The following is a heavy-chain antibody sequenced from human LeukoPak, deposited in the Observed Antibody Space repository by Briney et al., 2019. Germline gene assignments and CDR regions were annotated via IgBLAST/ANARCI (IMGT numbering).Heavy chain of an antibody. CDR3: AREGRVSSTEV. D-gene: IGHD2-2*01. CDR2: ISSSSTYI. J-gene: IGHJ6*02. V-gene: IGHV3-21*01. Sequence: GGSLRLSCAASGFTFSSYSMNWVRQAPGKGLEWDSSISSSSTYIYYADSVKGRFTISRDNAKNSLYLQMNSLRAEDTAVYYCAREGRVSSTEVWGQGTTVTVSS. CDR1: GFTFSSYS.